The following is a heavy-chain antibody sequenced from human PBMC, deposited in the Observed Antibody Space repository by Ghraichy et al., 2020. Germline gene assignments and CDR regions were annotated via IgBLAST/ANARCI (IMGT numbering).Heavy chain of an antibody. D-gene: IGHD6-6*01. CDR2: TRNKANSYTT. Sequence: GGSLRLSCAASGFTFSDHYMDWVRQAPGKGLEWVGRTRNKANSYTTEYAASVKGRFTISRDDSKNSLYLQMNSLKTEDTAVYYCARGGSSLIDYWGQGTLVTVSS. J-gene: IGHJ4*02. CDR3: ARGGSSLIDY. V-gene: IGHV3-72*01. CDR1: GFTFSDHY.